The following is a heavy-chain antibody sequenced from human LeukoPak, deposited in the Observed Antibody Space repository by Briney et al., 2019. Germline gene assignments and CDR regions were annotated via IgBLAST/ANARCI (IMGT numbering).Heavy chain of an antibody. J-gene: IGHJ4*02. CDR1: GFTFTSSA. CDR3: AAESCSGGSCYPDY. CDR2: IVVGSGNT. V-gene: IGHV1-58*02. D-gene: IGHD2-15*01. Sequence: SVKVSCKASGFTFTSSAMQWVRQARGQRLEWIGWIVVGSGNTNYAQKLQERVTITRDMSTSTAYMELSSLRSEDTAVYYCAAESCSGGSCYPDYWGQGTLVTVSS.